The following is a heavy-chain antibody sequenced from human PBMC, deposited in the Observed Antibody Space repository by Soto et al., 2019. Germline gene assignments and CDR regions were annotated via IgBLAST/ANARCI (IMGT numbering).Heavy chain of an antibody. CDR3: AHRLPGIPGPEDAFDV. V-gene: IGHV2-5*02. D-gene: IGHD2-21*01. J-gene: IGHJ3*01. Sequence: SGPTLVNPTETLTLTCTFSGFSVSSDGVGVGWFRQPPGKALEWLALIYWDDEKRYSPSLKSRLTLTRDTSESQVVLIMTNMDPVDTATYFCAHRLPGIPGPEDAFDVWGHGTLVTVSS. CDR1: GFSVSSDGVG. CDR2: IYWDDEK.